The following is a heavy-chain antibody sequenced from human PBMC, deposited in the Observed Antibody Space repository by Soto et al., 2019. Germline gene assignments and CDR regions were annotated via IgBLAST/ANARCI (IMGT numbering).Heavy chain of an antibody. V-gene: IGHV3-33*01. D-gene: IGHD6-19*01. Sequence: QVQLVESGGGVVQPGRSLRLSCAASGLTFSPYGMHWVRQAPGEALEWVALIWYDGTNEYYADSVKGRFTISRDNWKNTLYLQMNSLRAEDTAVYYCARDLSHSSGLDVWGQGTTVTVSS. CDR1: GLTFSPYG. CDR3: ARDLSHSSGLDV. CDR2: IWYDGTNE. J-gene: IGHJ6*02.